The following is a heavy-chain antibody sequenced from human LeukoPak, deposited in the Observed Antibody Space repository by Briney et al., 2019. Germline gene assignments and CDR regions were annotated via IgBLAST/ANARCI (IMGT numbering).Heavy chain of an antibody. J-gene: IGHJ5*02. CDR1: GGSISSSGYY. CDR2: IYYSGST. V-gene: IGHV4-39*07. CDR3: ARGSAHYYDSSGPRPTRRGWYNWFDP. D-gene: IGHD3-22*01. Sequence: SETLSLTCTVSGGSISSSGYYWGWIRQPPGKGLEWIGSIYYSGSTYYNPSLKSRVTISVDTSKNQFSLKLSSVTAADTAVYYCARGSAHYYDSSGPRPTRRGWYNWFDPWGQGTLVTVSS.